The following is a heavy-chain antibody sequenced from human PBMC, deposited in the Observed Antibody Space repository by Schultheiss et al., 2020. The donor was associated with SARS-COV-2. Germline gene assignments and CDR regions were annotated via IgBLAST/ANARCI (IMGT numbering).Heavy chain of an antibody. CDR2: IHNDGSST. J-gene: IGHJ6*02. D-gene: IGHD2-2*01. Sequence: GGSLRLSCAASGFTFSTYWMHWVRQAPGKGLVWVSRIHNDGSSTTYADSVKGRFTISRDNAKNTLYLQMNSLRAEDTAVYYCAREEDCSSTSCYYYYGMDVWGQGTTVTVSS. CDR1: GFTFSTYW. V-gene: IGHV3-74*01. CDR3: AREEDCSSTSCYYYYGMDV.